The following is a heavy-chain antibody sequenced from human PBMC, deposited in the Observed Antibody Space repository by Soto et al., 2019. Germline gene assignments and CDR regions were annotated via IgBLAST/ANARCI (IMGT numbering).Heavy chain of an antibody. J-gene: IGHJ4*02. CDR3: ARRGGGYSGTYLGYFDY. CDR2: ISYDGSNK. V-gene: IGHV3-30-3*01. D-gene: IGHD1-26*01. Sequence: QVQLVESGGGVVQPGRSLRLSCAASGFTFSSFPMHWVRQAPGKGLEWVAVISYDGSNKYYADSVKGRFTISRDHSKNTLYLKMNSLRAEDTAVYYCARRGGGYSGTYLGYFDYWGQGTLVTVSS. CDR1: GFTFSSFP.